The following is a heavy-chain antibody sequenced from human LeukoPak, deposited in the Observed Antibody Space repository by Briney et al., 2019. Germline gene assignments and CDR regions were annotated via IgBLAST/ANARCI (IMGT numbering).Heavy chain of an antibody. CDR2: IYYSGST. V-gene: IGHV4-39*01. D-gene: IGHD3-3*01. CDR3: ARTYSDLRSYGLFDY. CDR1: GGSISSSSYY. Sequence: PSETLSLTCTVSGGSISSSSYYWGWIRQPPGKGLEWIGSIYYSGSTYYNPSLKSRVTISVDTSKNQFSLKLSSVTAADTAVYYCARTYSDLRSYGLFDYWGQGTLVTVSS. J-gene: IGHJ4*02.